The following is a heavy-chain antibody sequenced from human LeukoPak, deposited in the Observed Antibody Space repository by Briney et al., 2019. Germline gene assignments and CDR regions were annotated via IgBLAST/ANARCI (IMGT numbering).Heavy chain of an antibody. V-gene: IGHV5-51*01. Sequence: GESLQISCKGSGYSFTSYWIGWVRQMPGKGLEWMGIIYPGDSDTRYSPSFQGQVTISADKSISTAYLQWSSLKASDTAMYYCARTAAARKNWFDPWGQGTLVTVSS. J-gene: IGHJ5*02. CDR1: GYSFTSYW. D-gene: IGHD6-13*01. CDR3: ARTAAARKNWFDP. CDR2: IYPGDSDT.